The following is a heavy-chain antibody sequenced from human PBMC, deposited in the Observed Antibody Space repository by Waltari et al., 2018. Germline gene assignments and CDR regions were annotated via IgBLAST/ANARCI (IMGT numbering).Heavy chain of an antibody. CDR2: IRNDGSDK. Sequence: VQLVESGGDVVQPGRSLRLSCSTSGLPFNHYGITWVRQAPGKGLEWVAVIRNDGSDKFYADSVKGRFSISRDNSKNTLYLQMNSLRVEDTAFYYCARAEEGVVIALGAFDVWGQGTKVTVSS. D-gene: IGHD3-3*01. CDR1: GLPFNHYG. J-gene: IGHJ3*01. CDR3: ARAEEGVVIALGAFDV. V-gene: IGHV3-33*01.